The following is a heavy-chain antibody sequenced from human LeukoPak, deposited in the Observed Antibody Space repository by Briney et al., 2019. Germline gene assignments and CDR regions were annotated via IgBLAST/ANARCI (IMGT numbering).Heavy chain of an antibody. CDR3: ARGAFRATVTTAWDVDAFDI. D-gene: IGHD4-17*01. CDR2: ISAYNGNT. Sequence: VASVKVSCKASGYTFTSYGISWVRQAPGQGLEWMGWISAYNGNTNYAQKLQGRVTMTTDTSTSTAYMELRSLRSEDTAVYYCARGAFRATVTTAWDVDAFDIWGQGTMVTVSS. J-gene: IGHJ3*02. V-gene: IGHV1-18*01. CDR1: GYTFTSYG.